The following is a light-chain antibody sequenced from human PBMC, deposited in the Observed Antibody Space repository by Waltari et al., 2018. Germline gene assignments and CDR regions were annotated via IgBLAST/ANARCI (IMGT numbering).Light chain of an antibody. CDR1: SLRTYY. CDR2: GKN. CDR3: NSRDSSGNPYV. V-gene: IGLV3-19*01. J-gene: IGLJ1*01. Sequence: SSELTQDPAVSVALGQTVRITCQGDSLRTYYDNWYQQTPGQAPVLVIYGKNNRPSGIPDRLSASSSGNTASLTIAGAQAEDEADYYCNSRDSSGNPYVFGSGTKVTVL.